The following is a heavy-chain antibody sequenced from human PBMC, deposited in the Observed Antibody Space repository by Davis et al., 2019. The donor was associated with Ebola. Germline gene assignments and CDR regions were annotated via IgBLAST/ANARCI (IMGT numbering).Heavy chain of an antibody. Sequence: MPSETLSLTCAVYGGSFSGYYWSWIRQPPGKGLEWIGEINHSGSTNYNPSLKSRVTISVDTSKNQFSLKLSSVTAADTAVYYCARAIGKYGDFDYWGQGTLVTVSS. CDR3: ARAIGKYGDFDY. CDR2: INHSGST. V-gene: IGHV4-34*01. CDR1: GGSFSGYY. J-gene: IGHJ4*02. D-gene: IGHD1-26*01.